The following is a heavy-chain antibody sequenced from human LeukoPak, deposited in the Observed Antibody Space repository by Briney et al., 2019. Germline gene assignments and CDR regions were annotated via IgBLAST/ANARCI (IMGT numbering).Heavy chain of an antibody. CDR3: ARSGNSWYFDL. Sequence: SETLSLTCTVSGGSISSYYWSWIRQPPGKGLEWSGYIYYSGSTKYNPSLKSRVTISVDKSKNQFSLRLSSVTAADTAVYYCARSGNSWYFDLWGRGTLVTVSS. J-gene: IGHJ2*01. CDR2: IYYSGST. V-gene: IGHV4-59*12. CDR1: GGSISSYY. D-gene: IGHD4-23*01.